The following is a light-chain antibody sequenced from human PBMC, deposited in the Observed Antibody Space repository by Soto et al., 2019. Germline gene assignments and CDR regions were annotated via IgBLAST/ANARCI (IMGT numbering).Light chain of an antibody. Sequence: QSVLSQPASVSGSPGQSITISCTGTSSDVGGYNYVSWYQQHPGKAPKLMIYEVGNRPSGVSNRSSGSKSGNTASLTISGLQAEDEADYYCSSYTSSTFYVFGTGTKVTVL. CDR3: SSYTSSTFYV. J-gene: IGLJ1*01. CDR2: EVG. CDR1: SSDVGGYNY. V-gene: IGLV2-14*01.